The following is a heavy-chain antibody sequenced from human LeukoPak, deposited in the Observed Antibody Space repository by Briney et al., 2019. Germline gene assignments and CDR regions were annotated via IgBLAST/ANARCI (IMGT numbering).Heavy chain of an antibody. V-gene: IGHV3-23*01. Sequence: GGSLRLSCAASGFTFSDYAMSWVRQAPEKGLEWVSTISHVGGTYYADSVRGRFTISRDDSKNMVYLQMDSLRAEDTAVYYCAREARAYCGGDCFTNYYYGMGVWGQGTTVTVSS. CDR2: ISHVGGT. D-gene: IGHD2-21*02. J-gene: IGHJ6*02. CDR3: AREARAYCGGDCFTNYYYGMGV. CDR1: GFTFSDYA.